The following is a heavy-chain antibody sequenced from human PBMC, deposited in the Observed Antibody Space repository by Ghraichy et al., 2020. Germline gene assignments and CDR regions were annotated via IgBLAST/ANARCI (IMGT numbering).Heavy chain of an antibody. D-gene: IGHD3-3*01. CDR1: GFTFSSYS. J-gene: IGHJ2*01. CDR2: ISSSSSYI. CDR3: ARLSQWLLSDWYFDL. V-gene: IGHV3-21*01. Sequence: GGSLRLSCAASGFTFSSYSMNWVRQAPGKGLEWVSSISSSSSYIYYADSVKGRFTISRDNAKNSLYLQMNSLRAEDTAVYYCARLSQWLLSDWYFDLWGRGTLVTVSS.